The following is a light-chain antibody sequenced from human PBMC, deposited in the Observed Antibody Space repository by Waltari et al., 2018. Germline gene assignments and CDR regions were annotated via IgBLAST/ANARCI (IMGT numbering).Light chain of an antibody. CDR3: QQYLTSSWT. J-gene: IGKJ1*01. Sequence: DIVMTQSPDSLAVSLGERATFNCKSSQSVLYSSNNKNYLAWYHQKPGQPPKLLIYGASTRESGVPDRFSGSGSGTDFTLTISSLQAEDVAVYYCQQYLTSSWTFGQGTKVEIK. CDR1: QSVLYSSNNKNY. V-gene: IGKV4-1*01. CDR2: GAS.